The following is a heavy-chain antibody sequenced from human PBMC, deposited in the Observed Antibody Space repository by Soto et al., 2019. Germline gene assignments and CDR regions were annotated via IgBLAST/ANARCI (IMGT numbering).Heavy chain of an antibody. CDR3: ARDQGAYAEYFQH. Sequence: QEQLVESGGGVVQPGRSLRLSCAASGFTFSSYGMHWVRLAPGKGLEWVALIWYDGSNKHYGDSVKGRFTISRDNSKNTLYLQMNSLRAEDTAVYYCARDQGAYAEYFQHWGQGTLVTVSS. CDR2: IWYDGSNK. V-gene: IGHV3-33*01. CDR1: GFTFSSYG. D-gene: IGHD1-26*01. J-gene: IGHJ1*01.